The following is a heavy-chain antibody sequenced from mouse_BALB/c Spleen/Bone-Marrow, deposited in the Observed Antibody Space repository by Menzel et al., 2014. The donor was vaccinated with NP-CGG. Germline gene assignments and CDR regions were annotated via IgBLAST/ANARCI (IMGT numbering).Heavy chain of an antibody. D-gene: IGHD1-1*01. Sequence: EVHLVESGGGLVQPGGSRKLSCAASGFTFSDYGMAWVRQAPGKGPEWVAFISNLAYSIYYTDTVTGRFTISRENAKNTLYLEMSSLRSEDTAMYYCARALAYGSSFDYWGQGTTLTASS. J-gene: IGHJ2*01. V-gene: IGHV5-15*02. CDR3: ARALAYGSSFDY. CDR1: GFTFSDYG. CDR2: ISNLAYSI.